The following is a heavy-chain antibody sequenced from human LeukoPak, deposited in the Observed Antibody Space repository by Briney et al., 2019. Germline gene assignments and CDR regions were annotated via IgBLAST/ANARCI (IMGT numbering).Heavy chain of an antibody. Sequence: SETLSLTCAVYGGSFSGYYWSWIRQPPGKGLEWIGEINHSGSTNYNPSLKSRVTISVDTSKNQLSLKLSSVTAADTAVYYCAREVYDSSGYYSYFDYWGQGTLVTVSS. CDR3: AREVYDSSGYYSYFDY. CDR2: INHSGST. D-gene: IGHD3-22*01. CDR1: GGSFSGYY. J-gene: IGHJ4*02. V-gene: IGHV4-34*01.